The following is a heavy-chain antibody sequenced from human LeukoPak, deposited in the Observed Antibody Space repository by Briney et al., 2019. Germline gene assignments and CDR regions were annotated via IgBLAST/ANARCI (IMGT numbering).Heavy chain of an antibody. D-gene: IGHD6-6*01. CDR1: GYTFTSYG. CDR3: ASHSDSSSSRRYFDY. Sequence: GASVKVSCKASGYTFTSYGISWVRQAPGQGLEWMGWISAYNGNTNYAQKLQGRVTMTTDTSTSTAYMELRSLRSDDTAVYYCASHSDSSSSRRYFDYWGQGTLVTVSS. J-gene: IGHJ4*02. CDR2: ISAYNGNT. V-gene: IGHV1-18*01.